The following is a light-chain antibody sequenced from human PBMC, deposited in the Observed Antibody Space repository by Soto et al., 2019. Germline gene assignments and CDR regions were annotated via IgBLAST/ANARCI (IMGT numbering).Light chain of an antibody. CDR2: RAS. J-gene: IGKJ5*01. V-gene: IGKV3D-20*02. CDR1: QSVSSSY. Sequence: EIVLTQSPGTLSLSPGERATLSCRASQSVSSSYLAWYQQKTGQAHRLLIFRASSRAKGVPARFSASGSGTEVTLTISRLEPEEFAVYYCQQRSNWPITFGQGTRLE. CDR3: QQRSNWPIT.